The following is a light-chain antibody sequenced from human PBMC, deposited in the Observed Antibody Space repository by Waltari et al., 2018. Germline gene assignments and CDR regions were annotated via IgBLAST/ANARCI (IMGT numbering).Light chain of an antibody. J-gene: IGKJ2*03. V-gene: IGKV4-1*01. CDR1: QSVLYSSNNKNC. CDR3: QQYYSTPYS. CDR2: WAS. Sequence: DIVMTQSPDSLAVSLGERATINCKSSQSVLYSSNNKNCLGWYQQKPGQPPKLLIYWASTRESGVPDRFSGSGSGTDFTRTISSLQAEDVAVYYCQQYYSTPYSFGQGTKLEIK.